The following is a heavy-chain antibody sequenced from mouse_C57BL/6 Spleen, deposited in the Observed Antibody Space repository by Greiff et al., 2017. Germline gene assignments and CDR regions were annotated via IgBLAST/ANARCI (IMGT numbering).Heavy chain of an antibody. V-gene: IGHV1-61*01. D-gene: IGHD2-4*01. Sequence: QVQLQQPGAELVRPGSSVKLSCKASGYTFTSYWMDWVKQRPGQGLEWIGNIYPSDSETHYNQKFKDKATLTVDKSSSTAYMQLSSLTSEDSAVYYCAGMIYYDYPCAYWGQGTLVTVSA. CDR2: IYPSDSET. CDR1: GYTFTSYW. J-gene: IGHJ3*01. CDR3: AGMIYYDYPCAY.